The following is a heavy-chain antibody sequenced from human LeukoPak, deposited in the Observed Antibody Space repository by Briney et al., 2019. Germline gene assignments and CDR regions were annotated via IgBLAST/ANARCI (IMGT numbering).Heavy chain of an antibody. CDR3: VRDGSSWGNFDY. CDR1: GFTFSSYR. Sequence: GGSLRLSCAASGFTFSSYRMNWVRQAPGKGLEWVSYLSSSSSVIYHADSVKGRFTISRDNAKNSLYLQMNSLRTEDTAVYYCVRDGSSWGNFDYWGQGTLVSVSS. CDR2: LSSSSSVI. D-gene: IGHD7-27*01. J-gene: IGHJ4*02. V-gene: IGHV3-48*01.